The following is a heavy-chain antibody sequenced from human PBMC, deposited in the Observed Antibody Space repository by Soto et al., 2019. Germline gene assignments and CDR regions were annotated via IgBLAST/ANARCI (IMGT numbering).Heavy chain of an antibody. CDR1: GFTFSSYS. V-gene: IGHV3-48*02. CDR3: AATYYYDSSGYYKGNY. D-gene: IGHD3-22*01. Sequence: PGGSLRLSCAASGFTFSSYSMNWVRQAPGKGLERVSYISSSSSTIYYADSVKGRFTISRDNAKNSLYLQMNSLRDEDTAVYYCAATYYYDSSGYYKGNYWGQGTLVTVSS. CDR2: ISSSSSTI. J-gene: IGHJ4*02.